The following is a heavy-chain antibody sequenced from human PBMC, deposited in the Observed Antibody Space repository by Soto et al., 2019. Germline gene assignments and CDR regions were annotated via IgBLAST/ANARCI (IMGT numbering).Heavy chain of an antibody. Sequence: GSLRLSCAASGFTVSSYYMSWVRQAPGKGLEWVSVIYSAGSADFADSVKGRFTISRDNAKNSLYLQMNSLRAEDTAVYYCARSPTEHYYGSGSYYRPFDYWGQGTLVTVSS. D-gene: IGHD3-10*01. CDR2: IYSAGSA. J-gene: IGHJ4*02. CDR3: ARSPTEHYYGSGSYYRPFDY. V-gene: IGHV3-66*01. CDR1: GFTVSSYY.